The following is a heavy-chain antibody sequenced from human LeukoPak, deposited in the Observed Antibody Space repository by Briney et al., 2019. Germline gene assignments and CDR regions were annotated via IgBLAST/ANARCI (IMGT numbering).Heavy chain of an antibody. J-gene: IGHJ4*02. V-gene: IGHV4-59*11. CDR1: GGSISSHY. CDR2: IYYSGST. D-gene: IGHD1-26*01. Sequence: SETLSLTCTVSGGSISSHYWSWIRQPPGKGLEWIGYIYYSGSTNYNPSLKSRVTISVDTSKNQLSLKLSSVTAADTAVYYCARFSGSYGGFDYWGQGTLVTVSS. CDR3: ARFSGSYGGFDY.